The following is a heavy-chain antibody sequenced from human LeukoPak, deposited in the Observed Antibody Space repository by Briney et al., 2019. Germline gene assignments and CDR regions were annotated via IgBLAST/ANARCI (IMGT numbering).Heavy chain of an antibody. CDR3: ATDTRYYDSRGYSTFWY. D-gene: IGHD3-22*01. Sequence: AASVKVSCKVSGYTLTELSMHWVRQAPGKGLEWMGGFDPEDGETIYAQKFQGRVTMTEDTSTDTAYMELSSLRSEDTAVYYCATDTRYYDSRGYSTFWYWGQGTLVTVSS. V-gene: IGHV1-24*01. CDR1: GYTLTELS. CDR2: FDPEDGET. J-gene: IGHJ4*02.